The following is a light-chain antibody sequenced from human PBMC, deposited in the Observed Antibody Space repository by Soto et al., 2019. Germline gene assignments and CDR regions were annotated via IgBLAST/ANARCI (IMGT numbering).Light chain of an antibody. V-gene: IGLV2-14*01. Sequence: QSALTQPASVSGSPGQSITISCSGTSSDIGGYKYVSWYQQNPGKAPKLIIYEVSNRPSGVSTRFSGSKSGNTASLTISGLQPEDEADYYCTSYTSSTTHLFGGGTKLTVL. CDR1: SSDIGGYKY. J-gene: IGLJ2*01. CDR3: TSYTSSTTHL. CDR2: EVS.